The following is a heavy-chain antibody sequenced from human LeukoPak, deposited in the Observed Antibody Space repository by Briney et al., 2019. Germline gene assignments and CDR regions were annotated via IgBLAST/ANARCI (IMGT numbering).Heavy chain of an antibody. CDR3: AKDGGGGSKDYYYMGV. D-gene: IGHD2-15*01. CDR2: FHPEDGET. Sequence: ASVKVSCKVSGYTVTGLSMHWVRQSPGKGLEWMGGFHPEDGETIYAQKFQGRVTMTEDTSTDTAYMELSSLRAEDTAVYYCAKDGGGGSKDYYYMGVWGKGTTVTISS. V-gene: IGHV1-24*01. J-gene: IGHJ6*03. CDR1: GYTVTGLS.